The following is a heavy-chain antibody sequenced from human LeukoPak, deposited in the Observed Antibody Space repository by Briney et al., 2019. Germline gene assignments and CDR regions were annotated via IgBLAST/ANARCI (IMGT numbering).Heavy chain of an antibody. CDR1: GYTFTGYY. J-gene: IGHJ3*02. D-gene: IGHD2-15*01. V-gene: IGHV1-2*02. Sequence: ASVKVSCKASGYTFTGYYMHWVRQAPGQGLEWMGWINPNSGGTNYAQKFQGRVTMTRDTSISTACMELSRLRSDDTAVYYCARDSYCSGGSCYQDAFDIWGQGTMVTVSS. CDR2: INPNSGGT. CDR3: ARDSYCSGGSCYQDAFDI.